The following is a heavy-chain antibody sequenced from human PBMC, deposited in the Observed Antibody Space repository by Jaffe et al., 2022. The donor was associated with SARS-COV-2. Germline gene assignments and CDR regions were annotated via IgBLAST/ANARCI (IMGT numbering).Heavy chain of an antibody. CDR1: GYRFTNHW. CDR3: ASQTVLTGSAFGDAFDL. D-gene: IGHD1-20*01. J-gene: IGHJ3*01. CDR2: IYPGDSDT. V-gene: IGHV5-51*01. Sequence: EVQLVQSGAEVKKPGESLKISCKDSGYRFTNHWIGWVRQMPEKGLEWMGIIYPGDSDTRYSPSFQGQVTISADKSISTAYLQWSSLKASDTAIYYCASQTVLTGSAFGDAFDLWGQGTMVTVSS.